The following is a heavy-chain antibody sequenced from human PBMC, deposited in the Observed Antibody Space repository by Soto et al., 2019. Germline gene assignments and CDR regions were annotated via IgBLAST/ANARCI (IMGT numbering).Heavy chain of an antibody. CDR2: ISGSGGST. V-gene: IGHV3-23*01. CDR1: GFTFSSYA. D-gene: IGHD2-15*01. J-gene: IGHJ4*02. CDR3: AKRYRSGYCSGGSCYEYDY. Sequence: TGGSLRLCCAASGFTFSSYAMSWVRQAPGKGLEWVSAISGSGGSTYYADSVKGRFTISRDNSKNTLYLQMNSLRAEDTAVYYCAKRYRSGYCSGGSCYEYDYWGQGTLVTVSS.